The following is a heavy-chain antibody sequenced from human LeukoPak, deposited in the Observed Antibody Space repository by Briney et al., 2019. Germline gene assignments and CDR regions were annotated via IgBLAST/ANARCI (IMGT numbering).Heavy chain of an antibody. Sequence: PGGSLRLSCAASGFTFSSYSMNWVRQAPGKGLEWVSSISSSSSYIYYADSVKGRFTISRDNAKNSLYLQMNSLRAEDTAVYYCARDLYGSRFSYDYYMDVWGKGTTVTVFS. V-gene: IGHV3-21*01. D-gene: IGHD3-10*01. CDR3: ARDLYGSRFSYDYYMDV. CDR2: ISSSSSYI. CDR1: GFTFSSYS. J-gene: IGHJ6*03.